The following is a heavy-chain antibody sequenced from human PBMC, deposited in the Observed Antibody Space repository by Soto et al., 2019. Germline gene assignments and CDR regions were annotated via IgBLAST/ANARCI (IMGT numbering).Heavy chain of an antibody. CDR3: AKDGASYYYYGMDV. CDR1: GFTFSSYG. J-gene: IGHJ6*02. V-gene: IGHV3-30*18. CDR2: ISYDGSNK. Sequence: QVQLVESGGGVVQPGRSLRLSCAASGFTFSSYGMHWVRQAPGKGLEWVAVISYDGSNKYYADSVKGRFTISRDNSKNTLYLQMNSLRAEDTAVYYGAKDGASYYYYGMDVWGQGTTVTVSS. D-gene: IGHD3-10*01.